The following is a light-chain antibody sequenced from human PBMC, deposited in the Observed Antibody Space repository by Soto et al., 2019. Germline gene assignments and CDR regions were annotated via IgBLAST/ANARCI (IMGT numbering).Light chain of an antibody. CDR1: QAISTY. J-gene: IGKJ4*01. V-gene: IGKV1-9*01. CDR2: AAS. CDR3: QQLKAYPLT. Sequence: DIQLTQSPSLLSASXXDRVXITCPASQAISTYLAWYQQASGKPPKXXISAASTLQRGVPSRFSGSGSGTQFTLTISSLQPEDFATYYCQQLKAYPLTFGGGTKVDIK.